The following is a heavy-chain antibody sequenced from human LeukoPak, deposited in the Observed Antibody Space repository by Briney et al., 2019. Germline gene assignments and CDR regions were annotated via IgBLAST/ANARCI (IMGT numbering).Heavy chain of an antibody. D-gene: IGHD3-16*02. J-gene: IGHJ6*04. CDR2: INHSGST. CDR1: GGSFSGYY. CDR3: ARVPFYDYVWGSYRYYGMDV. V-gene: IGHV4-34*01. Sequence: SETLSLTCAVYGGSFSGYYWSWIRQPPGKGLEWIGEINHSGSTNYNPSLKSRVTISVDTSKNQFSLKLSSVTAADTAVYYCARVPFYDYVWGSYRYYGMDVWGKGTTVTVSP.